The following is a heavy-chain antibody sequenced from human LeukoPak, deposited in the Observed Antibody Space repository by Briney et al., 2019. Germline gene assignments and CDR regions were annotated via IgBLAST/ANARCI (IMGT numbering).Heavy chain of an antibody. J-gene: IGHJ2*01. CDR1: GFTFTNYW. CDR3: ARFGYSTSLDFYLDV. V-gene: IGHV5-51*01. Sequence: GESLKISCQASGFTFTNYWIAWVRQMPGKGLEWMGIVHAGDSDARYSPSFQDQVTMSAVKSISTAYLQWNSLRASDSAMYFCARFGYSTSLDFYLDVWGRGTLVAVSS. D-gene: IGHD6-13*01. CDR2: VHAGDSDA.